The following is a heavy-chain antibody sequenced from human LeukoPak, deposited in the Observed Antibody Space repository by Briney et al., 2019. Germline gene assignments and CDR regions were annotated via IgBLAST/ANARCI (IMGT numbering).Heavy chain of an antibody. CDR2: ISSSSSYI. Sequence: GGSLRLSCAAFEFTFSNYAMTWVRQAPGKGLEWVSSISSSSSYIYYADSVKGRFTISRDNAKNSLYLQMNSLRVEDTAVYYCARGYSNYGYAFDIWGQGTMVTVSS. J-gene: IGHJ3*02. V-gene: IGHV3-21*01. CDR3: ARGYSNYGYAFDI. D-gene: IGHD4-11*01. CDR1: EFTFSNYA.